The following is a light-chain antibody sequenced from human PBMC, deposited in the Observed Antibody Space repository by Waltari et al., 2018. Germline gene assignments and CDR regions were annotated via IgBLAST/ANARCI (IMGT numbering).Light chain of an antibody. CDR3: QQYKSYPFT. CDR1: QSIDSW. V-gene: IGKV1-5*03. J-gene: IGKJ2*01. Sequence: DIQMTQSPSTLSTSVGDRVSITCRASQSIDSWLVWYQQKPGKAPKLLIYKASSLESGVPSRFSGIGSGTEFTLTISSLQPDDSATYYCQQYKSYPFTFGQGTKLEIK. CDR2: KAS.